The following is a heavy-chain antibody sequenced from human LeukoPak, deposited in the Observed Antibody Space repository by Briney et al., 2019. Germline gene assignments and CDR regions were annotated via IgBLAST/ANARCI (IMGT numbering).Heavy chain of an antibody. CDR2: ISAYNGNT. D-gene: IGHD3-3*01. J-gene: IGHJ4*02. Sequence: GASVKVSCKASGYTFTSYGISWVRQAPGQGLEWMGWISAYNGNTNYAQKLQGRVTMTTDTSTSTAYMELRSLRSDDTAVYCCARDDARITIFGVVIKSGHFDYWGQGTLVTVSS. CDR1: GYTFTSYG. V-gene: IGHV1-18*01. CDR3: ARDDARITIFGVVIKSGHFDY.